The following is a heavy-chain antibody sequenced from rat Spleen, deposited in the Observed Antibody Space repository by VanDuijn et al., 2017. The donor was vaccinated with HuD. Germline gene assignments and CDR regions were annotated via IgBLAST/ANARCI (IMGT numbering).Heavy chain of an antibody. CDR2: ISYDGSST. D-gene: IGHD1-11*01. V-gene: IGHV5-7*01. CDR3: ARHTPFNYGTVGDY. J-gene: IGHJ2*01. CDR1: GFTFSDYN. Sequence: EVQLVESGGGLVQPGRSLKLSCAASGFTFSDYNMAWVRQAPKKGLEWVANISYDGSSTYYRDSVKGRFTISRDNAKSTLYLQMDSLRSEDTATYYCARHTPFNYGTVGDYWGQGVMVTVSS.